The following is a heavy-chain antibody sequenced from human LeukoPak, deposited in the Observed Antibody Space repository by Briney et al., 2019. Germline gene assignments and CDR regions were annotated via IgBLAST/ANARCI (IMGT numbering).Heavy chain of an antibody. CDR1: GASISSRSYY. D-gene: IGHD2-15*01. V-gene: IGHV4-39*01. J-gene: IGHJ6*03. CDR3: ASFYCSGGSCYQYFSYYYMDV. Sequence: SETLSLTCTVSGASISSRSYYWGWIRQPPGKGLEWIGSIYYSGSTYYNPPLQSRVTISVDTSKNQFSLKLNSVTAADTAVYYCASFYCSGGSCYQYFSYYYMDVWGKGTTVTISS. CDR2: IYYSGST.